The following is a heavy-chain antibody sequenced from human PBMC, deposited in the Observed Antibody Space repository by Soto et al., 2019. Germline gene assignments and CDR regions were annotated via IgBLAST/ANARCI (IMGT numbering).Heavy chain of an antibody. CDR1: GGTFSSYA. V-gene: IGHV1-69*13. D-gene: IGHD4-17*01. J-gene: IGHJ5*02. Sequence: ASVKVSCKASGGTFSSYAISWVRQAPGQGLEWMGGIIPIFGTANYAQKFQGRVTITADESTSTAYMELSSLRSEDTAVYYCASDYGGNDELRPWGQANLVTVSS. CDR2: IIPIFGTA. CDR3: ASDYGGNDELRP.